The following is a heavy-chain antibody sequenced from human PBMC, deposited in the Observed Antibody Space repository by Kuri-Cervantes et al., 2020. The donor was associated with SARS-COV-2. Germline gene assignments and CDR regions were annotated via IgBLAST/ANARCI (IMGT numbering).Heavy chain of an antibody. J-gene: IGHJ4*02. Sequence: LSCAVSGYSISSGYYWGWVRQPPGKGLEWIGSIYHSGSTYYNPSLKSRVTISVDTFKNQFSLKLSSVTAADTAVYYCARTHAGLSPYYFDYWGQGTLVTVSS. CDR2: IYHSGST. D-gene: IGHD2-8*01. V-gene: IGHV4-38-2*01. CDR1: GYSISSGYY. CDR3: ARTHAGLSPYYFDY.